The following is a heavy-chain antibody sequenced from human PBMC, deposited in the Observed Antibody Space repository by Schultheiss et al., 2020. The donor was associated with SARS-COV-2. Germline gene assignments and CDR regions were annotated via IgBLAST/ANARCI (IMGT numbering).Heavy chain of an antibody. V-gene: IGHV4-59*01. CDR3: ARASPYYDILTGYPQNFDY. J-gene: IGHJ4*02. Sequence: SQTLSLTCTVSGGSISSYYWSWIRQPPGKGLEWIGYIYYSGSTNYNPSLKSRVTISVDTSKNQFSLKLSSVTAADTAVYYCARASPYYDILTGYPQNFDYWGQGTLVTVSS. CDR2: IYYSGST. CDR1: GGSISSYY. D-gene: IGHD3-9*01.